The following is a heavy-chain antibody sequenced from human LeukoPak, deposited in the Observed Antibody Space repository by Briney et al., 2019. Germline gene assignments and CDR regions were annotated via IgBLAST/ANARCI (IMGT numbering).Heavy chain of an antibody. CDR3: ARDRLYYFDY. CDR2: IYYSGST. V-gene: IGHV4-59*01. Sequence: PSETLSLTCTLSGSSISNYYWSWIRQPPGKGLEWIGYIYYSGSTNYNPSLKSRVTISVDTSKNQFSLKLSSVTAADTAVYYCARDRLYYFDYSGRGTLVTVSS. D-gene: IGHD3-22*01. J-gene: IGHJ4*02. CDR1: GSSISNYY.